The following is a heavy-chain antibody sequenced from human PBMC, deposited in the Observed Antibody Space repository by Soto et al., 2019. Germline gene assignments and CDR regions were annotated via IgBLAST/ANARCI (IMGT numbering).Heavy chain of an antibody. CDR2: IWYDGSNK. CDR1: GFTFSSYG. CDR3: ARDHVGGPKQWLPTNPRAFDY. V-gene: IGHV3-33*01. J-gene: IGHJ4*02. D-gene: IGHD6-19*01. Sequence: GGSLRLSCAASGFTFSSYGMHWVRQAPGKGLEWVAVIWYDGSNKYYADSVKGRFTISRDNSKNTLYLQMNSLRAEDTAVYYCARDHVGGPKQWLPTNPRAFDYWGQGTLVTVSS.